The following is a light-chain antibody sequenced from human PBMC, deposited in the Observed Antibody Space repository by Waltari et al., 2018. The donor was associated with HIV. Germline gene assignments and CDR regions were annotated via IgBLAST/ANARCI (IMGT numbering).Light chain of an antibody. CDR3: SSYTAANTIL. V-gene: IGLV2-14*01. J-gene: IGLJ2*01. Sequence: QSALTQPPPVPGSLGQSFTVPAPAPPSAIGHYAYVSWYQQLPDKAPTLIIYEVSNRPSGVSHRFSGSKSGNTASLTISGLQSDDESTYFCSSYTAANTILFGGGTKLTVL. CDR2: EVS. CDR1: PSAIGHYAY.